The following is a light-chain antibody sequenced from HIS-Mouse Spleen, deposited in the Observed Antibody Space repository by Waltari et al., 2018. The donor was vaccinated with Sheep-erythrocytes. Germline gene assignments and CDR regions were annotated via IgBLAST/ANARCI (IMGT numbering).Light chain of an antibody. J-gene: IGKJ2*01. CDR3: QQYYSYPYT. Sequence: AIRMTQSPSSLSASTGHRVTITCRASQGISSYLAWYQQKPGKAPKLLIYAASTLQSEVPSRFSGSGSGTDFTLTISCLQSEDFATYYCQQYYSYPYTFGQGTKLEIK. CDR1: QGISSY. CDR2: AAS. V-gene: IGKV1-8*01.